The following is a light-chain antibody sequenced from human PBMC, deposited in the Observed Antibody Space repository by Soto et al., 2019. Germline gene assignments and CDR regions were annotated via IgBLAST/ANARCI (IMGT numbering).Light chain of an antibody. Sequence: DLQMTQSPSTLSASVGDRVTITCRASQSINSWLAWYQQKPGKAPKLLIYKASSLESGVPSRFSGSGSGTEFTLTINSLQPDDFATYYCQQYNNYRTFGPGTKVEIK. V-gene: IGKV1-5*03. CDR1: QSINSW. CDR3: QQYNNYRT. J-gene: IGKJ1*01. CDR2: KAS.